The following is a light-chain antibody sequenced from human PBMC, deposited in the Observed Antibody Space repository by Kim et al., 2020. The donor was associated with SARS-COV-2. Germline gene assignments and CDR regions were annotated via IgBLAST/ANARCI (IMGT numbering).Light chain of an antibody. CDR2: DVS. V-gene: IGKV3-15*01. CDR1: QSISTR. CDR3: QQYYWFKT. Sequence: EIVMTQSPATLSVSPGERATLSCRASQSISTRLSWYQHKPGQAPRLLIYDVSTRATGIPARFSGSGSGTEFTLTISSLQSEDSAVYYCQQYYWFKTFGQGTKVDIK. J-gene: IGKJ1*01.